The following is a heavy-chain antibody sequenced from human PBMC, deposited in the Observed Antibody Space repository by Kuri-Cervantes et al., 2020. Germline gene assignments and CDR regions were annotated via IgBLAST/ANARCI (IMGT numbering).Heavy chain of an antibody. J-gene: IGHJ3*02. Sequence: SETLSLTCTVSGGSISSYYWSWIRQPPGKGLEWIGYIYYSGSTNYNPSLKSRVTISVDTSKNQFSLKLSSVTAADTAVYYCARDLWYSSRAQHAFDICGQGTMVTVSS. CDR3: ARDLWYSSRAQHAFDI. CDR2: IYYSGST. CDR1: GGSISSYY. D-gene: IGHD6-13*01. V-gene: IGHV4-59*01.